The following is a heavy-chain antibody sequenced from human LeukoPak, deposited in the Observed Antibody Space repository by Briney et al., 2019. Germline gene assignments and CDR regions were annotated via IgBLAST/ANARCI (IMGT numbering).Heavy chain of an antibody. J-gene: IGHJ4*02. CDR3: ARLHYDFWSGSPPL. CDR2: IIPIFGTA. Sequence: SMKVSCKASGYTFTNYAISWVRQAPGQGLEWMGGIIPIFGTANYAQKFQGRVTVTADESTSTAYMELSSLRSEDTAVYYCARLHYDFWSGSPPLWGQGTLVTVSS. CDR1: GYTFTNYA. V-gene: IGHV1-69*13. D-gene: IGHD3-3*01.